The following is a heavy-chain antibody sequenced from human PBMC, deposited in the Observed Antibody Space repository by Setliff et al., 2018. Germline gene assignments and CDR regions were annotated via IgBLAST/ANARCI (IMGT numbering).Heavy chain of an antibody. CDR2: ISAYNGNT. Sequence: ASVKVSCKASGYTFTSYGISWVRQAPGQGLEWMGWISAYNGNTIYAQKLQGRVTMTADTSTSTAYMELRSLTSDDTAVYYCARRPRAVYGSGRRNWFLDYWGQGTLVTVSS. CDR3: ARRPRAVYGSGRRNWFLDY. CDR1: GYTFTSYG. D-gene: IGHD3-10*01. V-gene: IGHV1-18*01. J-gene: IGHJ4*02.